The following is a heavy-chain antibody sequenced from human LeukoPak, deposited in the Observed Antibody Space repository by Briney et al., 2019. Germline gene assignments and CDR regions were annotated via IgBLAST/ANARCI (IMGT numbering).Heavy chain of an antibody. Sequence: PGGSLRLSCAASGFTSSSYSMNWVRQAPGKGLEWVSYISSSSSTIYYADSVKGRFTISRDNTKNSLYPQMNSLRAEDTAVYYCARGARYSSGWYSFYFDYWGQGTLVTVSS. CDR3: ARGARYSSGWYSFYFDY. D-gene: IGHD6-19*01. V-gene: IGHV3-48*04. CDR1: GFTSSSYS. J-gene: IGHJ4*02. CDR2: ISSSSSTI.